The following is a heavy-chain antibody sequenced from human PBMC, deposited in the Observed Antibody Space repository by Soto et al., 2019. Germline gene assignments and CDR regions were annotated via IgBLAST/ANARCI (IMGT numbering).Heavy chain of an antibody. CDR1: CGSISSGGYY. CDR3: ARRANGSGSYDYYYGMDV. CDR2: IYYSGST. J-gene: IGHJ6*02. D-gene: IGHD3-10*01. Sequence: SETLSLTCTVSCGSISSGGYYWSWIRQHPGKGLEWIGYIYYSGSTYYNSSLKSRVTISVDTSKNQFSLKLSSVTAADTAVYYCARRANGSGSYDYYYGMDVWGQRTTDPVSS. V-gene: IGHV4-31*03.